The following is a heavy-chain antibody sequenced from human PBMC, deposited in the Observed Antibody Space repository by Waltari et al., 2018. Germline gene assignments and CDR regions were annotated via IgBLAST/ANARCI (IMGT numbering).Heavy chain of an antibody. CDR1: GGSISSYY. D-gene: IGHD1-26*01. V-gene: IGHV4-4*07. CDR2: IYTSGST. CDR3: ARDQVQVGATRGFWFDP. J-gene: IGHJ5*02. Sequence: QVQLQESGPGLVKPSETLSLTCTVSGGSISSYYWSWIRQPPGKGLEWIGRIYTSGSTNYNPSLKSRVTMSVDTSKNQFSLKLSSVTAADTAVYYCARDQVQVGATRGFWFDPWGQGTLVTVSS.